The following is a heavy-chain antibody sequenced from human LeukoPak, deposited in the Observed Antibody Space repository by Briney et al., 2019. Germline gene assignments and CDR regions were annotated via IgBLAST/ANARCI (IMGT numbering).Heavy chain of an antibody. Sequence: ASVKVSCKASGYTFTGYYMHWVRQAPGQGLEWMGWVNPNSGGTNYAQKFQGRVTMTRDTSISTAYMELSRLRSDDTAVYYCARAGYSYGWVDYWGQGTLVTVSS. J-gene: IGHJ4*02. CDR2: VNPNSGGT. D-gene: IGHD5-18*01. V-gene: IGHV1-2*02. CDR3: ARAGYSYGWVDY. CDR1: GYTFTGYY.